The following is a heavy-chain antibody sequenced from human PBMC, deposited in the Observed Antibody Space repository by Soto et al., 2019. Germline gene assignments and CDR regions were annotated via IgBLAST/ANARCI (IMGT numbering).Heavy chain of an antibody. Sequence: ASVKVSCQASGYGFTNYGFTWVRQAPGQGLEWLGWISTYNGNTKYAQKVQGRLTMTTDTSTSTANMELTSLRSDDTALYYCARTTVTASYYYMDVWGKGSTVTVSS. CDR3: ARTTVTASYYYMDV. D-gene: IGHD4-17*01. CDR1: GYGFTNYG. J-gene: IGHJ6*03. CDR2: ISTYNGNT. V-gene: IGHV1-18*01.